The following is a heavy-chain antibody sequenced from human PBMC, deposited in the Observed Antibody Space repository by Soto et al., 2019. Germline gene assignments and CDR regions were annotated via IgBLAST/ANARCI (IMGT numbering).Heavy chain of an antibody. D-gene: IGHD3-3*02. J-gene: IGHJ6*03. CDR1: GGSISSYY. V-gene: IGHV4-59*01. CDR3: AGSDTSQQAILYYYYYMDV. Sequence: KLSETLSLTCTVSGGSISSYYGSWIRQPPGKGLEWIGYIYYSGSTNYNPSLKSRVTISIDTSKNQFSLKLSSVTAADTAVYYCAGSDTSQQAILYYYYYMDVWGKGTTVTVSS. CDR2: IYYSGST.